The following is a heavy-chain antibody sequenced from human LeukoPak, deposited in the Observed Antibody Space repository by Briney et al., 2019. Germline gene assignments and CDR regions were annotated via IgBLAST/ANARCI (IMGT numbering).Heavy chain of an antibody. V-gene: IGHV3-74*01. CDR1: GFTLSNYW. CDR3: ARGTSHDYVWGTFRPY. J-gene: IGHJ4*02. D-gene: IGHD3-16*02. CDR2: INGDDSIV. Sequence: GGSLRLSCAASGFTLSNYWMHWVRQAPGKGLVWVSRINGDDSIVNYADPVKGRFTISRDNAKNTLYLQMNSLRDEDTAVYYCARGTSHDYVWGTFRPYWGQGTLVTVSS.